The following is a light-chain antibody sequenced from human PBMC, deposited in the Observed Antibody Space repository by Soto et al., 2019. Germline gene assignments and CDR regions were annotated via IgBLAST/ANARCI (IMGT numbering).Light chain of an antibody. Sequence: EIVMTQSPATLSVSPGERATLSCRASQSVSSNLAWYQQKPGQAPRLLIYGASIRATGVPDRFSGSGSGTDFTLTITRLEPEDSAVYICQHYGYPQWTFGQGTKVDIK. CDR1: QSVSSN. V-gene: IGKV3-15*01. CDR3: QHYGYPQWT. CDR2: GAS. J-gene: IGKJ1*01.